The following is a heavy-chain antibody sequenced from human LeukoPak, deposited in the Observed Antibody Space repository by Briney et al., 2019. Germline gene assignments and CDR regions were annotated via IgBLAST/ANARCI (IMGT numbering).Heavy chain of an antibody. CDR1: GGSISSYY. J-gene: IGHJ6*03. CDR2: IYTSGST. V-gene: IGHV4-4*07. D-gene: IGHD3-10*01. Sequence: PSETLSLTCTVSGGSISSYYWSWIREPAGKGLEWIGRIYTSGSTEYNPSLKSRVTVSVDTSKNQFSLKLSSVTAADTAVYYCARESYGSRSYDYYYYYMDVWGKGTTVTVSS. CDR3: ARESYGSRSYDYYYYYMDV.